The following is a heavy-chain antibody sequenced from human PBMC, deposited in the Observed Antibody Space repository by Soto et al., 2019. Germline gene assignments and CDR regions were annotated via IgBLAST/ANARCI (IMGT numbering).Heavy chain of an antibody. Sequence: SETLSLTCTVSGGSISSSTYYWAWVRQPPGKGLEWIGSIYYSGTTYYNPSLKSRVTVSGDTSKNQFSLKLSSVTAADTAVFYCARLHGYCISSSCHGHYAMDVWGQGTTVTVSS. J-gene: IGHJ6*02. CDR2: IYYSGTT. CDR1: GGSISSSTYY. CDR3: ARLHGYCISSSCHGHYAMDV. D-gene: IGHD2-2*01. V-gene: IGHV4-39*01.